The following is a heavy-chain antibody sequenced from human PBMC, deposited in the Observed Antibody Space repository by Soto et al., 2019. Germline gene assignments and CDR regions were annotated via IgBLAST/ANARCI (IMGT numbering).Heavy chain of an antibody. D-gene: IGHD2-21*02. CDR1: GGTMTSYA. V-gene: IGHV1-69*13. Sequence: ASVKVSCTASGGTMTSYAVSWVRKAPGQGLEWMGGIISMFGTTHYAQKFQGRVTITADESANTVYMELFRLRSDDTAIYYCARDRCNSDCGYSWLDPWGQGTLVTVSS. CDR2: IISMFGTT. CDR3: ARDRCNSDCGYSWLDP. J-gene: IGHJ5*02.